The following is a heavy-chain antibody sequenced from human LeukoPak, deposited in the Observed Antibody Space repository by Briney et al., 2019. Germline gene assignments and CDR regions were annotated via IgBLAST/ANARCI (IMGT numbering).Heavy chain of an antibody. D-gene: IGHD5-12*01. Sequence: SQTLSLTCAISGDSVSSNSAAWNWIRQSPSRGLEWLGRTYYRSKWYNDYALSVKSRITINPDTSKNQFSPQLNSVTPEDTAVYYCAREGYSGYDYWFDPWGQGTLVTVSS. V-gene: IGHV6-1*01. CDR1: GDSVSSNSAA. CDR3: AREGYSGYDYWFDP. J-gene: IGHJ5*02. CDR2: TYYRSKWYN.